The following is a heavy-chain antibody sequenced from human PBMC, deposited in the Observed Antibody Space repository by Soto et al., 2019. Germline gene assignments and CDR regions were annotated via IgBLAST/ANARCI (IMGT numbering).Heavy chain of an antibody. CDR1: GFTFSSYA. J-gene: IGHJ6*03. CDR3: ALREMGCSGGSCYSLHYYYYYMDV. V-gene: IGHV3-30-3*01. CDR2: ISYDGSNK. Sequence: GGSLRLSCAASGFTFSSYAMHWVRQVPGKGLEWVAVISYDGSNKYYADSVKGRFTISRDSSKNTLYLQMNSLRAEDTAVYYCALREMGCSGGSCYSLHYYYYYMDVWGKGTTVTVSS. D-gene: IGHD2-15*01.